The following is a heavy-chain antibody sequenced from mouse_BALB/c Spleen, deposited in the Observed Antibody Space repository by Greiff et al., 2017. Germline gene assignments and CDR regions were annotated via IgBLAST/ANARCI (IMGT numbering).Heavy chain of an antibody. D-gene: IGHD2-14*01. CDR1: GYSFTSYY. CDR2: IDPFNGGT. Sequence: VQLQQSGPELMKPGASVKISCKASGYSFTSYYMHWVKQSHGKSLEWIGYIDPFNGGTSYNQNFKGKATLTVDKSSSTAYMHLSSLTSEDSAVYYCARAYYRYDEGYYAMDYWGQGTSVTVSS. CDR3: ARAYYRYDEGYYAMDY. J-gene: IGHJ4*01. V-gene: IGHV1S135*01.